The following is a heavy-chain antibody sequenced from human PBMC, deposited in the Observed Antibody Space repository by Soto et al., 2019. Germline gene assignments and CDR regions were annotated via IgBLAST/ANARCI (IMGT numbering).Heavy chain of an antibody. D-gene: IGHD6-25*01. Sequence: QVQLVESGGGLVKPGGSLRLSCAAAGFRFNDYYMTWIRQAPGKGLEWVSYISSGSSNIYYAHSVKGRFNISRDNAKNSLYLKMNSLRAEDTAVYYCATSSGALAASFPYYFDYWGQGTLVTVSS. CDR2: ISSGSSNI. CDR1: GFRFNDYY. J-gene: IGHJ4*02. CDR3: ATSSGALAASFPYYFDY. V-gene: IGHV3-11*01.